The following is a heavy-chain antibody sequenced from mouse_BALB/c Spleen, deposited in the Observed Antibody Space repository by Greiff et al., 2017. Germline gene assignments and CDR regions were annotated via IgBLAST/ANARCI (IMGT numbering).Heavy chain of an antibody. CDR2: INSNGGST. J-gene: IGHJ4*01. D-gene: IGHD6-2*01. Sequence: EVMLVESGGGLVQPGGSLKLSCAASGFTFSSYGMSWVRQTPDKRLELVATINSNGGSTYYPDSVKGRFTISRDNAKNTLYLQMSSLKSEDTAMYYCARGLSYYAMDYWGQGTSVTVSS. V-gene: IGHV5-6-3*01. CDR3: ARGLSYYAMDY. CDR1: GFTFSSYG.